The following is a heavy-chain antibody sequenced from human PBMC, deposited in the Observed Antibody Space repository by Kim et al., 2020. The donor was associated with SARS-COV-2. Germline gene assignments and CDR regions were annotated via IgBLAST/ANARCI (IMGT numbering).Heavy chain of an antibody. CDR2: ISYDGSNK. V-gene: IGHV3-30-3*01. CDR3: ARRESPPGWFGWAGTPGIDY. CDR1: GFTFSSYA. D-gene: IGHD3-10*01. Sequence: GGSLRLSCAASGFTFSSYAMHWVRQAPGKGLEWVAVISYDGSNKYYADSVKGRFTISRDNSKNTLYLQMNSLRAEDTAVYYCARRESPPGWFGWAGTPGIDYWGQGTLVTVSS. J-gene: IGHJ4*02.